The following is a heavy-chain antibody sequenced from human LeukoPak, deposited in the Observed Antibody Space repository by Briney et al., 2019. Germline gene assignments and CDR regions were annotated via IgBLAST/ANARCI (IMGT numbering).Heavy chain of an antibody. CDR3: ARDCGDGGDRDY. Sequence: GASVKVSCKASGYTFTSYAMHWVRQAPGQRLEWMGVINPSGSRTTYAQKFQGRVTMTRDTSTSTVYMEVSSLRSEDTAVYYCARDCGDGGDRDYWGQGTLVTVSS. D-gene: IGHD2-21*01. J-gene: IGHJ4*02. CDR2: INPSGSRT. V-gene: IGHV1-46*01. CDR1: GYTFTSYA.